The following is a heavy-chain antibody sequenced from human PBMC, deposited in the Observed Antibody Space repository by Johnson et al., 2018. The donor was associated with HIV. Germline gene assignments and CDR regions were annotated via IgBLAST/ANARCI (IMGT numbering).Heavy chain of an antibody. D-gene: IGHD7-27*01. CDR1: GFPFSSYA. CDR3: ARDTPAWGLLPPIGAFDV. V-gene: IGHV3-23*04. Sequence: VQLVESGGGLVQPGGSLRLSCAASGFPFSSYAMTWVRQAPGKGLEWVSTIGGSGAGTFYADSVRGRFTVSRDNSKDTLYLQMNSLRAEDTTIYYCARDTPAWGLLPPIGAFDVWGQGTMVTVSS. J-gene: IGHJ3*01. CDR2: IGGSGAGT.